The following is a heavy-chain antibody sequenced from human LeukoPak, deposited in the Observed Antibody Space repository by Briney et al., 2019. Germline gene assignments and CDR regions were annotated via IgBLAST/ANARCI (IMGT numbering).Heavy chain of an antibody. J-gene: IGHJ4*02. CDR2: IAYDGSRA. D-gene: IGHD1-14*01. Sequence: GGSLRLSCAGSGFTFGGYGMHWFRQTPGKGLEWVAVIAYDGSRAFYADSVKGRFTIFRDNSKNTMSVQMDDLRAEDTAVYYCTRYNNDHFDYWGQGTLVTVSS. V-gene: IGHV3-33*01. CDR1: GFTFGGYG. CDR3: TRYNNDHFDY.